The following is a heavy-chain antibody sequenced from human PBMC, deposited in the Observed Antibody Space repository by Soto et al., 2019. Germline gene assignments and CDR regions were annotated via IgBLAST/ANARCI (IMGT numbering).Heavy chain of an antibody. CDR3: ARDFSSDVLRFLEWLPSYGMDV. Sequence: XSVKVSCKASVYTFTCYYMHWVRQAPGQGLEWMGWINPNSGGTNYAQKFQGWVTMTRDTSISTAYMELSRLRSDDTAVYYCARDFSSDVLRFLEWLPSYGMDVWGQGTTVTVSS. V-gene: IGHV1-2*04. CDR2: INPNSGGT. D-gene: IGHD3-3*01. J-gene: IGHJ6*02. CDR1: VYTFTCYY.